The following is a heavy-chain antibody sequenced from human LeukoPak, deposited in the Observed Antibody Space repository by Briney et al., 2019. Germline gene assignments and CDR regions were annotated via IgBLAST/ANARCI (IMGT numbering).Heavy chain of an antibody. V-gene: IGHV3-23*01. CDR2: ISGSGGRT. CDR3: AKDRGVERGATDY. J-gene: IGHJ4*02. D-gene: IGHD1-26*01. Sequence: PGGSLRLSCAASGFIFSSYAMRWVRQAPGKGLEWVSGISGSGGRTYYADSVKGRFTISRDNSKNTLSLQMNSLRVEDTAVYYCAKDRGVERGATDYWGQGTLVTVSS. CDR1: GFIFSSYA.